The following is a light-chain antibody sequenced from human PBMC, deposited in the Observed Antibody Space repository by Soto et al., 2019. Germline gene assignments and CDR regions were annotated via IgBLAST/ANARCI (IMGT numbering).Light chain of an antibody. CDR2: GAS. J-gene: IGKJ4*02. V-gene: IGKV3-20*01. CDR3: EQDDTSPLT. Sequence: EIVLTQSPGTLSLSPGERATLSCRASQSVSSSYLAWYQQKPGQAPRLLIYGASSRATGIPDRFSGSGSGTDFTLTISRLEPEDFAVYYCEQDDTSPLTFGGGTNVEIK. CDR1: QSVSSSY.